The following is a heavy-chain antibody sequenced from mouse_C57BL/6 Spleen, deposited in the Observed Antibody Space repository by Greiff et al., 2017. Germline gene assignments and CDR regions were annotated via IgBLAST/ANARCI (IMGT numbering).Heavy chain of an antibody. Sequence: EVQLQQSGPELVKPGASVKISCKASGYTFTDYYMNWVKQSHGKSLEWIGDINPNNGGTSYNQKFKGKATLTVDKSSSTAYMELRSLTSEDSAVYYCARPGGAGFAYWGQGTLVTVSA. CDR1: GYTFTDYY. D-gene: IGHD1-1*02. J-gene: IGHJ3*01. CDR3: ARPGGAGFAY. CDR2: INPNNGGT. V-gene: IGHV1-26*01.